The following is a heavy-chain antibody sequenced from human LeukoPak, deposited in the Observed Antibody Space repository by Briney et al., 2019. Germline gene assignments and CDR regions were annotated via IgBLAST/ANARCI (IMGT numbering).Heavy chain of an antibody. J-gene: IGHJ6*03. CDR2: INHSGST. V-gene: IGHV4-34*01. Sequence: SETLSLTCAVYGGSFSDYYWTWIRQPPGKGLEWIGEINHSGSTNYNPSLKSRVTISVDTSKNQFSLKLSSVTAADTAVYYCARWVVAADYYYYMDVWRKGTTVTVSS. CDR3: ARWVVAADYYYYMDV. D-gene: IGHD2-15*01. CDR1: GGSFSDYY.